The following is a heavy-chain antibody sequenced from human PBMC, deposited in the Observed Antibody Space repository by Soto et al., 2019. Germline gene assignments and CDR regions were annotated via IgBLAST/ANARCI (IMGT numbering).Heavy chain of an antibody. Sequence: VQLVESGGGLVKPGGSLRLSCAASGFTFSNAWMSWVRQAPGKGLEWVGRIKSKTDGGTTDYAAPVKGRFTISRDDSKNTLYLQMNSLKTEDTAVYYCTTDVPMVVPDEAYYYYYMDVWGKGTTVTVSS. CDR2: IKSKTDGGTT. D-gene: IGHD2-15*01. CDR1: GFTFSNAW. CDR3: TTDVPMVVPDEAYYYYYMDV. V-gene: IGHV3-15*01. J-gene: IGHJ6*03.